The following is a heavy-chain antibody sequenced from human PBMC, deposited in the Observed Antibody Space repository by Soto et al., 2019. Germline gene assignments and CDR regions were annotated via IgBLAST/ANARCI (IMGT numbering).Heavy chain of an antibody. CDR3: ARATSHGKGGLAGKNDYYYYGMDV. V-gene: IGHV1-69*01. CDR1: GGTFSSYA. D-gene: IGHD6-19*01. J-gene: IGHJ6*02. CDR2: IITIFGTA. Sequence: QVHLLQSGAEVQKPGSSVKVSCKAAGGTFSSYAISWVRQAPGQGLEWMEGIITIFGTANYAQKSQCRVTITSDESTSTDYMELSSLRSEDTAVYYCARATSHGKGGLAGKNDYYYYGMDVWGQGTTVTVAS.